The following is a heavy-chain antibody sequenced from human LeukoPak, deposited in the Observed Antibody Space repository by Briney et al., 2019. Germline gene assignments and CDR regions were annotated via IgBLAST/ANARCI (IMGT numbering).Heavy chain of an antibody. CDR3: ARAPRYYDSSGYYSYYYGMDV. CDR1: GFTFSRYT. V-gene: IGHV3-48*01. CDR2: ISSSSNTI. Sequence: PGGSLRLSCAASGFTFSRYTLNWVRQAPGKGLEWVSYISSSSNTISYAVSVKGRFTISRDNAKNSLYLQMNSLRAEDTAVYYCARAPRYYDSSGYYSYYYGMDVWGQGTTVTVSS. D-gene: IGHD3-22*01. J-gene: IGHJ6*02.